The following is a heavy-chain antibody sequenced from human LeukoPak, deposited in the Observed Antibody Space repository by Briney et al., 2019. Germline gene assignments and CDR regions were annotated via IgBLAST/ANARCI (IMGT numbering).Heavy chain of an antibody. J-gene: IGHJ4*02. V-gene: IGHV3-23*01. Sequence: GGSLRLSCAASGFTFSTYAMNWGRQAPGKGVEWVSVISGSGGSTYYAASVKGRFTISRDNSKNTLYLQMNGLRVEDTAVYYCVGGDFLRFEYWGQGALVTVSS. CDR1: GFTFSTYA. CDR3: VGGDFLRFEY. D-gene: IGHD2/OR15-2a*01. CDR2: ISGSGGST.